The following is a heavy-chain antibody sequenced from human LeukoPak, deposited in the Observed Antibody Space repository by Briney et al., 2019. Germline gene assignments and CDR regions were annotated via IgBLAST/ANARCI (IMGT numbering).Heavy chain of an antibody. D-gene: IGHD2-8*01. CDR1: GGSISSYY. Sequence: SETLSLTXTVSGGSISSYYWSWIRQSPGKGLEWLGYIYYSGSTNYNPSLKSRVTISVDTSKNQFSLKLSSVTAADTAVYYCARDRRNCTNGVCYYYYYMDVWGKGTTVTVSS. CDR2: IYYSGST. V-gene: IGHV4-59*01. CDR3: ARDRRNCTNGVCYYYYYMDV. J-gene: IGHJ6*03.